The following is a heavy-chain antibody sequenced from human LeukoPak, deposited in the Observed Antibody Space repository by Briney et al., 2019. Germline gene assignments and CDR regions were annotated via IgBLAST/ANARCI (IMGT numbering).Heavy chain of an antibody. CDR2: ISSSSDTI. Sequence: PGGSLRLSCAASGFTFSSYNMNWVRQAPGKGLEWVSYISSSSDTIYYADSVKGRFTIFRDNAKNSLYLQMNSLRAEDTAVYYCATGLYGDSVAVDYWGQGTLVTVSS. CDR1: GFTFSSYN. V-gene: IGHV3-48*01. CDR3: ATGLYGDSVAVDY. D-gene: IGHD4-17*01. J-gene: IGHJ4*02.